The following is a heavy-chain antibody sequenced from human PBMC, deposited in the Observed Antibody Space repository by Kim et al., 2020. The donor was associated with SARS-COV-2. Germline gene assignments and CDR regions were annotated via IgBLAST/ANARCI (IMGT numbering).Heavy chain of an antibody. CDR2: ISYDGSNK. J-gene: IGHJ4*02. V-gene: IGHV3-30*04. CDR1: GFTFSSYA. D-gene: IGHD3-22*01. CDR3: AREDGTGDYYDSSGYGYFDY. Sequence: GGSLRLSCAASGFTFSSYAMHWVRQAPGKGLEWVAVISYDGSNKYYADSVKGRFTISRDNSKNTLYLQMNSLRAEDTAVYYCAREDGTGDYYDSSGYGYFDYWGQGTLVTVSS.